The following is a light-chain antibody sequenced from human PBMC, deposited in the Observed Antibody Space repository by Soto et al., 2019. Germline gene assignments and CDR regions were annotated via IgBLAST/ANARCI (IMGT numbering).Light chain of an antibody. CDR2: SNN. V-gene: IGLV1-44*01. Sequence: QSVLTQPPSASGTPGQRVTISCSGSSSNIGSNTVNWYQHLPGTAPKLLIYSNNQRPSGVPDRFSGSKSGTSASLAISGLQSEDEADYYCAAWDDSLNGVVSGGGTKVTVL. CDR3: AAWDDSLNGVV. CDR1: SSNIGSNT. J-gene: IGLJ2*01.